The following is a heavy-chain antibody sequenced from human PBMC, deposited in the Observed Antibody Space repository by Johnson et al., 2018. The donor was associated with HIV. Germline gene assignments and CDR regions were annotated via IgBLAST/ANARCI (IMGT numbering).Heavy chain of an antibody. V-gene: IGHV3-66*01. Sequence: VQLVESGGGVVQPGRSLRLSCAASGFTFSNAWMSWVRQAPGKGLEWVSVVYGGASKYYADSVKGRFTISGDTSKNTLYLQMNSLRAEDTAVYYCARGSIIMVRGVIGLDIWGQGTMVTVSS. CDR1: GFTFSNAW. D-gene: IGHD3-10*01. CDR3: ARGSIIMVRGVIGLDI. CDR2: VYGGASK. J-gene: IGHJ3*02.